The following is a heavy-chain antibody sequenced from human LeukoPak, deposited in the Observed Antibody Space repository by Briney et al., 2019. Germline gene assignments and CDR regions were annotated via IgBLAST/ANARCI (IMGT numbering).Heavy chain of an antibody. D-gene: IGHD1-7*01. CDR3: ARDNWNYGSSMDV. Sequence: SETLSLTCTVSGGSISSRSYYWGWIRQPPGKGLEWIGSVYYSGSTFYNPSLTSRVTISVDTSKNQFSLKLSSVTAADTAVYYCARDNWNYGSSMDVWGQGTTVTVSS. V-gene: IGHV4-39*02. J-gene: IGHJ6*02. CDR2: VYYSGST. CDR1: GGSISSRSYY.